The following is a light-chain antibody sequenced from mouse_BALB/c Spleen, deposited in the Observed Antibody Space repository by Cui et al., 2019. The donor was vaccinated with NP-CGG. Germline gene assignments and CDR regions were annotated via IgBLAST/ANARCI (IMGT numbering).Light chain of an antibody. CDR2: GTN. J-gene: IGLJ1*01. CDR3: ALWYSNHWV. CDR1: TGAVTTSNY. Sequence: QSFVTNLSALTTSPGETVTLTCRSSTGAVTTSNYANWVQEKPDHLFTGLIGGTNNRAPGVPARFSGSLIGDKAALTITGAQTEDEAIYFCALWYSNHWVFGGGTKLTVL. V-gene: IGLV1*01.